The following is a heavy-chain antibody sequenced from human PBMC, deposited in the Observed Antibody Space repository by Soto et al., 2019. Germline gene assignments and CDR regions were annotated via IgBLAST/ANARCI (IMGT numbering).Heavy chain of an antibody. J-gene: IGHJ4*02. D-gene: IGHD6-13*01. CDR3: ARDFKRYSSPPGPLEY. CDR2: INAGNGNT. Sequence: ASVKVSCKASGYTFTSYDMHWVRQAPGQRLEWMGWINAGNGNTKYSQKFQGRVTITRDTSASTAYMQLSSVTVADTAVYYCARDFKRYSSPPGPLEYWGLGTLVTVSS. CDR1: GYTFTSYD. V-gene: IGHV1-3*01.